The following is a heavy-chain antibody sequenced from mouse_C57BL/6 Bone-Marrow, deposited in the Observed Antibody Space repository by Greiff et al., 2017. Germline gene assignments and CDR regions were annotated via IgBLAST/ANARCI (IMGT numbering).Heavy chain of an antibody. CDR2: FYPGSGSI. V-gene: IGHV1-62-2*01. Sequence: QVQLKQSGAELVKPGASVKLSCKASGYTFTEYTIHWVKQRSGQGLEWIGWFYPGSGSIKYNEKFKDKATLTADKSSSTVYMGLSRLTSEDSAVYFCARHEEDYYGRGYFDYWGQGTTLTVSS. J-gene: IGHJ2*01. CDR1: GYTFTEYT. CDR3: ARHEEDYYGRGYFDY. D-gene: IGHD1-1*01.